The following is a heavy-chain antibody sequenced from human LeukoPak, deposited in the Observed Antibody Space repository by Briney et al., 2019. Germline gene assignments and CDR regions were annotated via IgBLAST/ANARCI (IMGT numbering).Heavy chain of an antibody. V-gene: IGHV3-30*02. CDR3: AKVTPYTGNYYYFDN. J-gene: IGHJ4*02. D-gene: IGHD1-26*01. CDR2: IRYDGSNK. CDR1: GFTFSNYG. Sequence: GGSLRPSCAASGFTFSNYGMHWVRQAPGKGLEWVAFIRYDGSNKYYADSVKGRFTISRDNSKNTLSLQMNSLRPEDTAVYYCAKVTPYTGNYYYFDNWGQGTLVTVSS.